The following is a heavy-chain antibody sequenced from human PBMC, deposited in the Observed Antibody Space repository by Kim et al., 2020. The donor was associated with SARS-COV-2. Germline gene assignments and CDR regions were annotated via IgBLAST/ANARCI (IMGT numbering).Heavy chain of an antibody. CDR3: ARGGMNIVVVTAIDS. V-gene: IGHV3-23*01. Sequence: SWTRRFTNSRDNTKHTLYLQMNSLRAEDTAVYYCARGGMNIVVVTAIDSWGQGTLVTVSS. D-gene: IGHD2-21*02. J-gene: IGHJ4*02.